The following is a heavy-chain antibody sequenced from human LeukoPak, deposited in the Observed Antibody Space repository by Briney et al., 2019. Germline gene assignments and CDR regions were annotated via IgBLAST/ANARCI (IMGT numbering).Heavy chain of an antibody. CDR3: AASRGQQWLEEEEAFDI. Sequence: NPSETLSLTCTVSGGSVRSYYWSWIRQPPGKGLEWIGYIYYSGSTNYNPSLKSRVTISVDTSKNQFSLKLSSVTAADTAVYYCAASRGQQWLEEEEAFDIWGQGTMVTVSS. V-gene: IGHV4-59*02. CDR1: GGSVRSYY. D-gene: IGHD6-19*01. J-gene: IGHJ3*02. CDR2: IYYSGST.